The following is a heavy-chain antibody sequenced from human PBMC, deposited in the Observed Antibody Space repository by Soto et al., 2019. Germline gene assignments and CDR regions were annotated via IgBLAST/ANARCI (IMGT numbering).Heavy chain of an antibody. Sequence: QVQLQESGPGLVKPSETLSLTCTVSGGSISSYYWSWIRQPPGKGLEWIGYIYYSGSTNYNPSLKSRVTLSVDTSKNQVSLELSSVTAADTAVYYCARRTVTSTYYFDYWGQGTLVTVSS. CDR2: IYYSGST. D-gene: IGHD4-17*01. CDR1: GGSISSYY. CDR3: ARRTVTSTYYFDY. J-gene: IGHJ4*02. V-gene: IGHV4-59*08.